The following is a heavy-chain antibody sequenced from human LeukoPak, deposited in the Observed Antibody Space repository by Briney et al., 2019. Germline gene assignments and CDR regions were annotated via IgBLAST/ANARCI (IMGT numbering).Heavy chain of an antibody. V-gene: IGHV3-48*01. J-gene: IGHJ4*02. CDR2: ISSSSSTI. CDR3: ARDTLGEGEDANYAVYYFDY. CDR1: GFTFSSYS. D-gene: IGHD4/OR15-4a*01. Sequence: GGSLRLSCAASGFTFSSYSMNWVRQAPGKGLEWVSYISSSSSTIYYADSVKGRFTISRDNAKNTLYLQMNSLRADDTAVYYCARDTLGEGEDANYAVYYFDYWGQGTVVTVSS.